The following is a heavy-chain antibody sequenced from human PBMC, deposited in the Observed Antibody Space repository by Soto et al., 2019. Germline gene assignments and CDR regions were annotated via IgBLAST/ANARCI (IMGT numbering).Heavy chain of an antibody. D-gene: IGHD6-6*01. CDR3: AKGTYSSSPGGFDY. Sequence: EVQLLESGGGLVQPGGSLRLSCAASGFPFGSYAMSWVRQAPGKGLEWVSALRGGGATTYYADSVKGRFTISRDNPKNTVSLQMNSLRAEDTAVYYCAKGTYSSSPGGFDYWGQGTLVTVSS. CDR1: GFPFGSYA. CDR2: LRGGGATT. V-gene: IGHV3-23*01. J-gene: IGHJ4*02.